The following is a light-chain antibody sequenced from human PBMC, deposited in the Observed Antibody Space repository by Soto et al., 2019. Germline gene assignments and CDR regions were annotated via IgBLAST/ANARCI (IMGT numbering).Light chain of an antibody. J-gene: IGKJ2*01. CDR1: QSIVGW. CDR2: KAS. Sequence: DIQMTQSPSTLSASVGDRVTITCRASQSIVGWLAWYQQKPGKAPNLLIYKASSLESGVPSRFSGSGSGTEFTLTISSLQPDDFATYYCQQYYSYPYTFGQGTKLEIK. CDR3: QQYYSYPYT. V-gene: IGKV1-5*03.